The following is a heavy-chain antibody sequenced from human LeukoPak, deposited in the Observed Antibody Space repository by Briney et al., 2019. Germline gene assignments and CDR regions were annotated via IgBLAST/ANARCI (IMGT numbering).Heavy chain of an antibody. CDR3: ATTRRVVVRGFDY. J-gene: IGHJ4*02. V-gene: IGHV1-2*06. Sequence: ASVKVSCKASGYTFTGYYMHWVRQAPGQGLEWMGRINPNSGGTNYAQKFQGRVTMTRDTSISTAYMELSRLRSDDTAVYYCATTRRVVVRGFDYWGQGTLVTVSS. CDR2: INPNSGGT. CDR1: GYTFTGYY. D-gene: IGHD3-10*01.